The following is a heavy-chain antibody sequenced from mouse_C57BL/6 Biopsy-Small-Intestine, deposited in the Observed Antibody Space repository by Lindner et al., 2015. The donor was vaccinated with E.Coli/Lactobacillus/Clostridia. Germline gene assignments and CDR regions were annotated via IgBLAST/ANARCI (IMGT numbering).Heavy chain of an antibody. V-gene: IGHV1-15*01. J-gene: IGHJ3*01. Sequence: VQLQESGAGLVRPGASVTLSCKASGYTFTDYEMHWVKQTPVHGLEWIGSFDPETGGTAYSQNFKGKAILTADKSSSTAYMELRSLTSEDSAVYYCTNYYGNYGWFTYWGQGTLVTVSA. CDR1: GYTFTDYE. D-gene: IGHD2-1*01. CDR2: FDPETGGT. CDR3: TNYYGNYGWFTY.